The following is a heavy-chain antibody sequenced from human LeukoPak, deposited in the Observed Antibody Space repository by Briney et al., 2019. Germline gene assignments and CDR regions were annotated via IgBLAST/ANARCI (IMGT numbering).Heavy chain of an antibody. V-gene: IGHV3-23*01. CDR2: ISGSGGST. CDR1: GFTFSSCA. CDR3: ARETMVRGVISFDP. J-gene: IGHJ5*02. Sequence: GGSLRLSCAASGFTFSSCAMSWVRQAPGKGLEWVSAISGSGGSTYYADSVKGRFTISRDNSKNTLYLQMNSLRAEDTAVYYCARETMVRGVISFDPWGQGTLVTVSS. D-gene: IGHD3-10*01.